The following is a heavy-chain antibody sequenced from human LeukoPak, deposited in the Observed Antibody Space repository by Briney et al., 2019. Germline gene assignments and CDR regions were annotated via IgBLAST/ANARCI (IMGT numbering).Heavy chain of an antibody. CDR3: ARDRADCSGGTCSYYAMDV. D-gene: IGHD2-15*01. CDR2: ISYDGTNK. V-gene: IGHV3-30-3*01. J-gene: IGHJ6*02. Sequence: PGGSLRLSCAASGFTFSIYAMHWVRQAPGKGLEWVAVISYDGTNKYYADSLKGRFTISRDNSKNTLYPQMNSLRAEDTAVYYCARDRADCSGGTCSYYAMDVWGQGTTVTVSS. CDR1: GFTFSIYA.